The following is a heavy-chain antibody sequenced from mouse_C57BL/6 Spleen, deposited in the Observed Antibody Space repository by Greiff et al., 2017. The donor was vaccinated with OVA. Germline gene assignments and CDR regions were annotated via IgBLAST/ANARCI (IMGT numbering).Heavy chain of an antibody. CDR2: IYPGDGDT. J-gene: IGHJ3*01. V-gene: IGHV1-82*01. Sequence: VKLMESGPELVKPGASVKISCKASGYAFSSSWMNWVKQRPGKGLEWIGRIYPGDGDTNYNGKFKGKATLTADKSSSTAYMQLSSLTSEDSAVYFCARWDYDDGFAYWGQGTLVTVSA. CDR3: ARWDYDDGFAY. D-gene: IGHD2-4*01. CDR1: GYAFSSSW.